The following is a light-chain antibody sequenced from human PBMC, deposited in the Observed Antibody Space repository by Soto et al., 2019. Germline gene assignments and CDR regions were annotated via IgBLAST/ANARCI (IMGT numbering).Light chain of an antibody. J-gene: IGKJ1*01. V-gene: IGKV1-39*01. Sequence: DIQMTQSPASLSASVGDRVTITCRASQSVSRYLNWYQQKPGKAPKLLIYAASSLQSGVPSRFSGGGSGTDFTLTISSLQPEDFATYYCQQCDSTPPTFGRGTKVDIK. CDR1: QSVSRY. CDR2: AAS. CDR3: QQCDSTPPT.